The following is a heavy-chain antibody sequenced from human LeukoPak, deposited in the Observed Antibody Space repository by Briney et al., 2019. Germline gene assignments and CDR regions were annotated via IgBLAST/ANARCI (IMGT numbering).Heavy chain of an antibody. V-gene: IGHV3-23*01. Sequence: GGSLRLSCAASGFTFSSYAMTWVRQAPGEALEWVSSISGSGGCTYYADSVKGRFTISRDNSKNTLFLQMNSLRAEDTAVYYCAKDGSGRYPDAFDVWGQGTMVTVSS. J-gene: IGHJ3*01. CDR3: AKDGSGRYPDAFDV. D-gene: IGHD1-26*01. CDR1: GFTFSSYA. CDR2: ISGSGGCT.